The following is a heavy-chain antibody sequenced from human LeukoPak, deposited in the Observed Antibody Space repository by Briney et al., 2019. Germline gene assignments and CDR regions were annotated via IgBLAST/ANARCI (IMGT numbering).Heavy chain of an antibody. CDR2: IYCSGST. J-gene: IGHJ4*01. D-gene: IGHD2-21*02. Sequence: SQTLSLTCTVSGGSISSGDYYWSWIRQPPGKGLEWIGYIYCSGSTYYNPSLKSRVTISVDTSKNQFSLKLSSVTAADTAVYYCAGSGGGDEIDYWGQGTLVTVSS. CDR3: AGSGGGDEIDY. CDR1: GGSISSGDYY. V-gene: IGHV4-30-4*01.